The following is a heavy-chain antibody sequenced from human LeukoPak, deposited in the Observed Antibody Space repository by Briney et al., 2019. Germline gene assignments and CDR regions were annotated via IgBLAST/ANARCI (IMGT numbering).Heavy chain of an antibody. D-gene: IGHD3-10*01. V-gene: IGHV4-38-2*02. CDR1: GYSLSSGYY. J-gene: IGHJ6*03. CDR2: IYHSGST. CDR3: RFGEFGRYYYMDV. Sequence: SETLSLTCTVSGYSLSSGYYWGWIRQPPGKGLEGIGSIYHSGSTYYNPSLKGRVTISVDTSKNQFSLKLSSVTAADTAVYYCRFGEFGRYYYMDVWGKGTTVTISS.